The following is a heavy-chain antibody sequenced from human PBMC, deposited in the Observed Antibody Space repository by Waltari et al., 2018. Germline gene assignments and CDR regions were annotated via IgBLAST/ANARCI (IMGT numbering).Heavy chain of an antibody. J-gene: IGHJ4*02. V-gene: IGHV4-38-2*01. CDR2: IYHSGST. Sequence: QVQLQESGPGLVKPSETLSLTCAVSGYSISSGYYWGWIRQPPGKGLEWIGSIYHSGSTYYNPSLKSRVTISVDTSKNQCSLKLSSVTAADTAVYYCARRYDFWSGPPDYWGQGTLVTVSS. D-gene: IGHD3-3*01. CDR3: ARRYDFWSGPPDY. CDR1: GYSISSGYY.